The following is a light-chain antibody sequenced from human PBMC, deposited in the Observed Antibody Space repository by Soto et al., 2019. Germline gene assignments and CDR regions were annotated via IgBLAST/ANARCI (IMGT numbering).Light chain of an antibody. CDR1: QGIGNY. CDR3: LQHNSYPRT. CDR2: GAS. V-gene: IGKV1-17*03. J-gene: IGKJ1*01. Sequence: DIQMTQSPSAMSASVGDRVTITCRASQGIGNYLAWFQQKPGKVPKRLIYGASNLQSGVPSRFSGSGSGTEFTLTISSLQPEDFVTHYCLQHNSYPRTLGQGTKVDIK.